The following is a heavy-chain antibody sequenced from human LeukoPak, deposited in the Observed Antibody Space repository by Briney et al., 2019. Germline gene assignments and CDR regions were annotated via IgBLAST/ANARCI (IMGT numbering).Heavy chain of an antibody. Sequence: AASVKVSCKASGYTFTGYYMHWVRQAPGQGLEWMGWINPNSGGTISSQNFQGRVTLTRDTSISTAYMELSRLRSDDTAVYYCGRGGGGGYDYWGQGTLVTVSS. CDR1: GYTFTGYY. J-gene: IGHJ4*02. CDR3: GRGGGGGYDY. V-gene: IGHV1-2*02. D-gene: IGHD3-16*01. CDR2: INPNSGGT.